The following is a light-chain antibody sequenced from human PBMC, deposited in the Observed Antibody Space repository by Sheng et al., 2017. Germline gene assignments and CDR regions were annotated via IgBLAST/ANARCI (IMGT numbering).Light chain of an antibody. V-gene: IGLV1-47*01. CDR2: SDD. CDR1: NSNIGSNY. J-gene: IGLJ3*02. Sequence: QSPLTQPPSASGTPGQRVTISCSGHNSNIGSNYVYWYQQLPGKAPKLLMYSDDQRPSGVPDRVSASKSGSSASLAISGLRSEDEAHYYCATWDDSLNVWLFGGGTDLTV. CDR3: ATWDDSLNVWL.